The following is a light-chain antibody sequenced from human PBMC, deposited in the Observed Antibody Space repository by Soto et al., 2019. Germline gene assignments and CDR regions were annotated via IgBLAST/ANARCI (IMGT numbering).Light chain of an antibody. J-gene: IGLJ2*01. Sequence: QPVLTQSPSVSDSLGASVKVNCTLSSGHRNYAIAWHQQQPEKGPRYLMKVNTDGSHTKGDGIPDRFSGSSSGAERYLTISSLQSDDEADYYCQTWGTGIVVFGGGTKLTV. V-gene: IGLV4-69*01. CDR3: QTWGTGIVV. CDR1: SGHRNYA. CDR2: VNTDGSH.